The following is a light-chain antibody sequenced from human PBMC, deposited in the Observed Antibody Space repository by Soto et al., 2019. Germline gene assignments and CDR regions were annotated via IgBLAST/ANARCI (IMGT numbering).Light chain of an antibody. Sequence: QSALTQPASVSGSPGQSITISCTGASSDFGNFNYVSCYQQHPGKVPKLIIYEVTSRPSGVSNRFSGSKSDNSASLTVSGLRSDDEGDYYCASYTTAHTLVFGGGTKLTVL. V-gene: IGLV2-14*01. CDR1: SSDFGNFNY. J-gene: IGLJ2*01. CDR3: ASYTTAHTLV. CDR2: EVT.